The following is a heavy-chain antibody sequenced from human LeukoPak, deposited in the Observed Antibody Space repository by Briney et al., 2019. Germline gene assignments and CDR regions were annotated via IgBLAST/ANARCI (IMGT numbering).Heavy chain of an antibody. CDR2: ISGSGGST. V-gene: IGHV3-23*01. D-gene: IGHD3-10*01. J-gene: IGHJ6*02. CDR3: AKKVGAGYYYYGMAV. Sequence: GGSLRLSCAASGFTLSSYAMSWVRQAPGKGLEWVSAISGSGGSTYYADSVKGRFTISRDNSKNTLYLQMNNLRAEDTAVYYCAKKVGAGYYYYGMAVGGQGTTVPVSS. CDR1: GFTLSSYA.